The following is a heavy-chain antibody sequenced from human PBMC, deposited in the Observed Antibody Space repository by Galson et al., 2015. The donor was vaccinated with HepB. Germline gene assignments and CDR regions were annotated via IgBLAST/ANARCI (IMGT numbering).Heavy chain of an antibody. CDR3: ASDGDH. J-gene: IGHJ4*02. V-gene: IGHV4-39*01. D-gene: IGHD5-24*01. CDR1: GGSFSRSSYY. Sequence: SETLSLTCTVSGGSFSRSSYYWAWIRQPPGKGLEWIGSITYSGITYYNASLKSRVTISVDTSKNQFSLKLRSVTAADTAVYYCASDGDHWGQGTLVTVSS. CDR2: ITYSGIT.